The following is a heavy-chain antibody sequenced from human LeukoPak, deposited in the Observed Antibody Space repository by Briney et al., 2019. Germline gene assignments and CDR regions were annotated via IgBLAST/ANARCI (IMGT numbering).Heavy chain of an antibody. J-gene: IGHJ4*02. Sequence: ASVKVSCKASGYTFTGYYMHWVRQAPGQGLEWMGRINPNSGGTNYAQKFQGRVTMTRVTSISTAYMELSRLRSDDTAVYYCARTYYDILAGYRHFDYWGQGTLVTVAS. CDR2: INPNSGGT. CDR1: GYTFTGYY. D-gene: IGHD3-9*01. V-gene: IGHV1-2*06. CDR3: ARTYYDILAGYRHFDY.